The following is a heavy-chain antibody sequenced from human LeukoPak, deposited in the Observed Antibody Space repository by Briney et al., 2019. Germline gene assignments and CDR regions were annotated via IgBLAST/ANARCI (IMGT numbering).Heavy chain of an antibody. J-gene: IGHJ6*02. CDR2: ISGSGGST. Sequence: PGGSLRLSCAASGFTFSSYAMSWVRQAPGKGLEWVSAISGSGGSTYYADSVKGRFTISRDNAKNSLYLQMNSLRAEDTAVYYCARGALDYDILTGYYIFGGLDVWGQGTTVTVSS. V-gene: IGHV3-23*01. CDR3: ARGALDYDILTGYYIFGGLDV. D-gene: IGHD3-9*01. CDR1: GFTFSSYA.